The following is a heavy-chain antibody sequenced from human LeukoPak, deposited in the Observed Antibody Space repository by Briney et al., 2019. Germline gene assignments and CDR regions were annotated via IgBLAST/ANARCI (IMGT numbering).Heavy chain of an antibody. CDR2: ISSSSSYI. V-gene: IGHV3-21*04. Sequence: GGSLRLSCAASGFTFSSYSMNWVRQAPGKGLEWVSSISSSSSYIYYADSVKGRFTISRDNAKNSLYLQMNSLRAEDTAVYYCARDPYVDTAMVPGYWGQGTLVTVSS. D-gene: IGHD5-18*01. J-gene: IGHJ4*02. CDR3: ARDPYVDTAMVPGY. CDR1: GFTFSSYS.